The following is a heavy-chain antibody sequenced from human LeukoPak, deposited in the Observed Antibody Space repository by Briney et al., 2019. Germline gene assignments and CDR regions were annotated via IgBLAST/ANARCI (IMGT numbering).Heavy chain of an antibody. D-gene: IGHD3-10*01. J-gene: IGHJ4*02. Sequence: GGSLRLSCAASGFTFSNAWMSWVRQAPGKGLEWVGRIKSKTDGGTTDYAVPVKGRFTISRDDSKNTLDPQMNSLKTEDTAVYYCTTLLLWFGDDYWGQGTLVTVSS. CDR1: GFTFSNAW. CDR3: TTLLLWFGDDY. V-gene: IGHV3-15*01. CDR2: IKSKTDGGTT.